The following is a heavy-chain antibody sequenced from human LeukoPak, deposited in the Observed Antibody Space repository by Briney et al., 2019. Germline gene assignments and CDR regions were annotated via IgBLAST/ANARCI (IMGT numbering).Heavy chain of an antibody. Sequence: GASVKVSCKASGYTFTGYDINWVRQATGQRLEWMGYMNPNSGDTGSAQAFQGRVTMTRDTSISTAYMELSSVRSEDTAVYYCARGPPHYGSDYWGQGTLVTVSA. CDR2: MNPNSGDT. J-gene: IGHJ4*02. D-gene: IGHD4-17*01. V-gene: IGHV1-8*01. CDR3: ARGPPHYGSDY. CDR1: GYTFTGYD.